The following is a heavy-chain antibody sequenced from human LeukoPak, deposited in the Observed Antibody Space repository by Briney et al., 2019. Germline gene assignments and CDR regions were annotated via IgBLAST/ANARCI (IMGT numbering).Heavy chain of an antibody. J-gene: IGHJ1*01. V-gene: IGHV3-15*01. CDR1: GFTFSSYA. D-gene: IGHD3-3*01. CDR3: AKHIYGVVSIQQ. CDR2: IRSRADGGTA. Sequence: GGSLRLSCAASGFTFSSYAMSWVRQAPGKGLEWVGRIRSRADGGTAEYATAVEGRFTISRDDSTNTLYLHMSNVKTEDTAVYYCAKHIYGVVSIQQWGQGALVTVSS.